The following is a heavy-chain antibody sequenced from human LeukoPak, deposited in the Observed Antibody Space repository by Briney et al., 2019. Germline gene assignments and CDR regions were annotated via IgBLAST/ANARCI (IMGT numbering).Heavy chain of an antibody. V-gene: IGHV3-21*01. Sequence: PGGSLRLSCAASGFNFSSYSINWIRQAPGKGLEWVSSISSSSSYIYYADSVKGRFTISRDNAKNSLYLQMNSLRAEDTAVYYCARDLSSSAGYWGQGTLVTVSS. CDR3: ARDLSSSAGY. CDR1: GFNFSSYS. J-gene: IGHJ4*02. D-gene: IGHD6-13*01. CDR2: ISSSSSYI.